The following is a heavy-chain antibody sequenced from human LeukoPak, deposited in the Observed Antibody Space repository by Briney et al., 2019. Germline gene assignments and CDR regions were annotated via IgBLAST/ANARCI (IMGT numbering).Heavy chain of an antibody. J-gene: IGHJ5*02. CDR3: ARGIVVVPAAGWFDP. D-gene: IGHD2-2*01. Sequence: GGSLRLSCAASGFTFSSYGKHWVRQAPGKGLEWVAVLWYDGSNKYYADSVKGRFTISRDNSKNTLYLQMNSLRAEDTAVYYCARGIVVVPAAGWFDPWGQGTLVTVSS. V-gene: IGHV3-33*01. CDR1: GFTFSSYG. CDR2: LWYDGSNK.